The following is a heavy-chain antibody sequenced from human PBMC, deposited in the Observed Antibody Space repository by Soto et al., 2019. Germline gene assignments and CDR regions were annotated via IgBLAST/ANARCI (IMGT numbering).Heavy chain of an antibody. V-gene: IGHV4-39*01. CDR1: GGSITSSSYY. Sequence: QLHLRESGPGLVKPSETLSLTCTVSGGSITSSSYYWGWIRQPPGKGLEWIGSIYYSGSTYYNPSLKSRVTISVDKSKNQFSLKLSSVTAADTAVYSCATQEVGGSYVYTFDPWGQGTLVTVSS. CDR2: IYYSGST. D-gene: IGHD1-26*01. CDR3: ATQEVGGSYVYTFDP. J-gene: IGHJ5*02.